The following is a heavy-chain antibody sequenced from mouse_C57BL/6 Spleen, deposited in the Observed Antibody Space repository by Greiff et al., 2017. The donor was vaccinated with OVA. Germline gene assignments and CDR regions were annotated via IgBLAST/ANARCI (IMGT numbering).Heavy chain of an antibody. V-gene: IGHV1-81*01. CDR1: GYTFTSYG. D-gene: IGHD3-2*02. Sequence: QVQLQQSGAELARPGASVKLSCKASGYTFTSYGISWAKQRTGQGLEWIGEIYPRSGNTYYNEKFKGKATLTADKSSSTAYMELRSLTSEDSAVYFCARGEELRLPYYFDYWGQGTTLTVSS. CDR2: IYPRSGNT. J-gene: IGHJ2*01. CDR3: ARGEELRLPYYFDY.